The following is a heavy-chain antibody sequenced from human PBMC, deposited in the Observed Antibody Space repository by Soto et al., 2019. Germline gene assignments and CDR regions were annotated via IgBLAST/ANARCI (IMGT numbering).Heavy chain of an antibody. J-gene: IGHJ5*02. D-gene: IGHD3-10*01. CDR3: ARDPGSGSYYGWFDP. CDR2: IYYSGST. Sequence: PSETLSLTCTVFGGSISSYYWSWIRQPPGKGLEWIGYIYYSGSTNYNPSLKSRVTISVDTSKNQFSLKMSFVTAADTVVYYCARDPGSGSYYGWFDPWGQGTLVTVSS. CDR1: GGSISSYY. V-gene: IGHV4-59*01.